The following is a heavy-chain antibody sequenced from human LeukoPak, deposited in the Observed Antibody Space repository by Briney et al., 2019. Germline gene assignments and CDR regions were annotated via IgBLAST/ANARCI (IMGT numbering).Heavy chain of an antibody. CDR1: GGTFSSYA. CDR2: IIPILGIA. J-gene: IGHJ4*02. V-gene: IGHV1-69*04. CDR3: ARDLGQWELPTRFDY. D-gene: IGHD1-26*01. Sequence: SVKVSCKASGGTFSSYAISWVRQAPGQGLEWMGRIIPILGIANYAQKFQGRVTITADKFTSTAYMELSSLRSEDTAVYYCARDLGQWELPTRFDYWGQGTLVTVSS.